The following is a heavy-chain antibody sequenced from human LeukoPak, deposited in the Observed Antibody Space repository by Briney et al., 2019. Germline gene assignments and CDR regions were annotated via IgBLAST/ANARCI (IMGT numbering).Heavy chain of an antibody. Sequence: SETLSLTCTVSDGSMGTYYWGWIRQPPGKGLEWIGYIYYSGGTTYNPSLKSRVTVSVDTSRNQFSLKLTSMTAADTAVYYCARGRLGRQHASFFDSWGRGTLVIVSS. CDR2: IYYSGGT. CDR1: DGSMGTYY. D-gene: IGHD2-2*01. J-gene: IGHJ4*02. V-gene: IGHV4-59*08. CDR3: ARGRLGRQHASFFDS.